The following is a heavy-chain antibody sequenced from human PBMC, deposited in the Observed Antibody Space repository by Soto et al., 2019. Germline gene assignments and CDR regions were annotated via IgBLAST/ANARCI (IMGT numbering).Heavy chain of an antibody. D-gene: IGHD5-18*01. J-gene: IGHJ4*02. Sequence: QVQLQESGPGLVKPSETLSLTCTVSGGSVRSGSYYWSWIRQPPGKGLEWIGYIYYSGTTSYNPSLESRVTISVDTSKNQFSLKMSSVTAADTAVYYCAIDGPYSYGNPNAGNGVDSWGQGTLLTVSS. CDR3: AIDGPYSYGNPNAGNGVDS. V-gene: IGHV4-61*01. CDR1: GGSVRSGSYY. CDR2: IYYSGTT.